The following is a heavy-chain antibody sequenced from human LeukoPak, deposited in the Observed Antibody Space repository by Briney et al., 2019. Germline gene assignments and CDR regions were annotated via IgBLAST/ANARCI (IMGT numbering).Heavy chain of an antibody. Sequence: GGSLRLSCAASGFTFGSHAMHWVRQAPGKGLEWVAVISFDGSNKYYADSVKGRFTISRDNSKNTLYLQMSSLRAEDTAVYYCARAGTTVTTPYYYGMDVWGQGTTVTVSS. CDR3: ARAGTTVTTPYYYGMDV. CDR2: ISFDGSNK. CDR1: GFTFGSHA. V-gene: IGHV3-30-3*01. J-gene: IGHJ6*02. D-gene: IGHD4-17*01.